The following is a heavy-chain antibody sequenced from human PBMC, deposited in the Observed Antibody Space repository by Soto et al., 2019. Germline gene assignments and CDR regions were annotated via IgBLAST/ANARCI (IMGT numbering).Heavy chain of an antibody. V-gene: IGHV4-31*03. CDR3: ARVGYCSSTSCYADYYFDY. CDR2: IYYSGST. CDR1: GGSISSGGYY. J-gene: IGHJ4*02. D-gene: IGHD2-2*01. Sequence: PSETLSLTCTVSGGSISSGGYYWSGSRQHPGKGLEWIGYIYYSGSTYYNPSLKSRVTISVDTSKNQFSLKLSSVTAADTAVYYCARVGYCSSTSCYADYYFDYWGQGTLVTVSS.